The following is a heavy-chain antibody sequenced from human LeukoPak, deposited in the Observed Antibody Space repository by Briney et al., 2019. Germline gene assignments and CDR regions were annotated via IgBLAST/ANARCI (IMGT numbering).Heavy chain of an antibody. V-gene: IGHV4-30-4*01. D-gene: IGHD3-22*01. J-gene: IGHJ4*02. CDR2: IYYSGST. CDR3: ARVASDSYDSSGYQPYFDY. CDR1: GGSISSGDYY. Sequence: SETLSLTCTVSGGSISSGDYYWSWIRQPPGKGLEWMGYIYYSGSTYYNPSLKSRVTISVDTSKNQFSLKLSSVTAADTAVYYCARVASDSYDSSGYQPYFDYWGQGTLVTVSS.